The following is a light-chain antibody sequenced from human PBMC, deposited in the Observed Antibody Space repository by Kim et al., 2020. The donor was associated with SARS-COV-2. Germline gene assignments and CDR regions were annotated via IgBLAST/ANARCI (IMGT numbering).Light chain of an antibody. CDR2: DVS. CDR3: SSYTSSSTLMV. Sequence: QSITLSSTGTASVVGGYNDESWYKQHPGTAAKLMVYDVSTRPSGVSNRFSGYKAGNTASLTISGLQAEDGADYCCSSYTSSSTLMVFGGGTQMTVL. V-gene: IGLV2-14*03. CDR1: ASVVGGYND. J-gene: IGLJ2*01.